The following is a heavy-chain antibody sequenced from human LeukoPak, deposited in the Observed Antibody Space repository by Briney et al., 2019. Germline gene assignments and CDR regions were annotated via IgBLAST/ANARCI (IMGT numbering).Heavy chain of an antibody. CDR3: VCYDNAAEYFHY. J-gene: IGHJ1*01. Sequence: GGSLRLSCAASGFTFSGYSMNWVRQAPGKGLEWVSSVSTSGGSTYNVDSVKGRFTISRDNSKNTLYLQMNSLRAEDTALYYCVCYDNAAEYFHYWGQGTLVTVSS. CDR1: GFTFSGYS. V-gene: IGHV3-23*01. CDR2: VSTSGGST. D-gene: IGHD3-22*01.